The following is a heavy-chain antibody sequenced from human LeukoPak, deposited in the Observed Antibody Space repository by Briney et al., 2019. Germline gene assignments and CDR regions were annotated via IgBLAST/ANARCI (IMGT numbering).Heavy chain of an antibody. Sequence: GGSLRLSCAASGFTLSSNYMSWVRQAPGKGLEWVSVIYSGGSTYYADSVKGRFTISRDNSKNTLYLQMNSLRAEDTAVYYCAKDGTKYCSGGSCYLDYWGQGTLVTVSS. CDR1: GFTLSSNY. CDR3: AKDGTKYCSGGSCYLDY. D-gene: IGHD2-15*01. J-gene: IGHJ4*02. CDR2: IYSGGST. V-gene: IGHV3-53*05.